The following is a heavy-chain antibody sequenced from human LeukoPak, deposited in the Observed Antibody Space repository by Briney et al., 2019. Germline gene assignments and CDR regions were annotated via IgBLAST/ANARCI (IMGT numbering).Heavy chain of an antibody. J-gene: IGHJ4*02. CDR2: INPNSGGT. V-gene: IGHV1-2*02. Sequence: GASVKVSCKASGYTFTCYYMHWVRQAPGQGLEWMGWINPNSGGTNYAQKFQGRVTMTRDTSISTAYMELSRLRSDDTDVYYCARVPSTYYDSSGYRDYWGQGTLVTVSS. CDR3: ARVPSTYYDSSGYRDY. D-gene: IGHD3-22*01. CDR1: GYTFTCYY.